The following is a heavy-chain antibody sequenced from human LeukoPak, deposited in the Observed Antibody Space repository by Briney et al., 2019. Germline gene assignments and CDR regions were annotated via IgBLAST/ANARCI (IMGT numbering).Heavy chain of an antibody. V-gene: IGHV4-34*01. J-gene: IGHJ4*02. CDR2: INQSGST. Sequence: SETLSLTCAVYGGSFSGYYWNWIRQSPGKGLEWIGEINQSGSTSYNPSLKSRVTISVDTSKNHFSLKVSSVTAADTAMYFCARQGYADFSSRPFDYWGQGTLVTVSS. CDR3: ARQGYADFSSRPFDY. D-gene: IGHD4-17*01. CDR1: GGSFSGYY.